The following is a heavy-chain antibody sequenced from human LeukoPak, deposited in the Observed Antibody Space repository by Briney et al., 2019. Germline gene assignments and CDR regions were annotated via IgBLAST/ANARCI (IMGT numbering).Heavy chain of an antibody. J-gene: IGHJ6*03. CDR2: IYYSGST. V-gene: IGHV4-59*11. Sequence: SETLSLTCTVSGGSISSHYWSWIRQPLGKGLEWIGYIYYSGSTNYNPSLKSRVTISVDTSKNQFALKLSSVTAADSAVYYCARVRRDFSYYYVDVWGKGTTVTVSS. CDR3: ARVRRDFSYYYVDV. CDR1: GGSISSHY. D-gene: IGHD3-3*01.